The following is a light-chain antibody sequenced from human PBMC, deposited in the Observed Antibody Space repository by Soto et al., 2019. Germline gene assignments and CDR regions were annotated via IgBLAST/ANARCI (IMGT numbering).Light chain of an antibody. CDR1: SSDVGGYNY. Sequence: QSVLTQPASVSGSPGQSISISCTGTSSDVGGYNYVSWYQHHPGKAPKLMIYEVSNRPSGVSNRFSGSKSGNTASLIISGLQAEDEADYYCSSYTSSSPYVFGTGTKLTVL. CDR3: SSYTSSSPYV. V-gene: IGLV2-14*01. CDR2: EVS. J-gene: IGLJ1*01.